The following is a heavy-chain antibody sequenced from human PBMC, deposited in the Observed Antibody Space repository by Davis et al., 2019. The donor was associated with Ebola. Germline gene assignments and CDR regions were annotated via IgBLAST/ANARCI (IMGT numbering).Heavy chain of an antibody. V-gene: IGHV1-69*13. J-gene: IGHJ4*02. Sequence: SVKVSCKASGYTFTSYYMHWVRQAPGQGLEWMGGIIPIFGTANYAQKFQGRVTITADESTSTAYMELSSLRSEDTAVYYCARDRDRIAVAGSRLDYWGQGTLVTVSS. D-gene: IGHD6-19*01. CDR3: ARDRDRIAVAGSRLDY. CDR1: GYTFTSYY. CDR2: IIPIFGTA.